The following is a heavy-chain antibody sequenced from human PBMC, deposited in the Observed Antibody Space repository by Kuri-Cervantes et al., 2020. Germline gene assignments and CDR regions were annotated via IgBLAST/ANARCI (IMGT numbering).Heavy chain of an antibody. Sequence: GESLKISCAASGFTFSSYGMHWVRQAPGKGLEWVAVIWYDGSNKYYADSVKSRFTISRDNSKNTLYLQMNSLRAEDTAVYYCAKVGRDSYYYDSSGYYDRWYFDYWGQGTLVTISS. J-gene: IGHJ4*02. V-gene: IGHV3-30*02. D-gene: IGHD3-22*01. CDR2: IWYDGSNK. CDR3: AKVGRDSYYYDSSGYYDRWYFDY. CDR1: GFTFSSYG.